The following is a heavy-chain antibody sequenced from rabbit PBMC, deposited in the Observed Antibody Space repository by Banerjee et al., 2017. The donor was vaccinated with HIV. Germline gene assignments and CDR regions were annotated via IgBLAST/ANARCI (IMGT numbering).Heavy chain of an antibody. CDR2: IYSSNGDK. Sequence: QEQLVESGGGLVQPEGSLTLTCKASGSDISSNAMCWVRQAPGKRLELIACIYSSNGDKWYASWVNGRFTISRSTSLNTVDLKMTSLTVADTATYFCARDRDGDAGYGSLALWGPGT. D-gene: IGHD7-1*01. V-gene: IGHV1S47*01. CDR1: GSDISSNA. CDR3: ARDRDGDAGYGSLAL. J-gene: IGHJ4*01.